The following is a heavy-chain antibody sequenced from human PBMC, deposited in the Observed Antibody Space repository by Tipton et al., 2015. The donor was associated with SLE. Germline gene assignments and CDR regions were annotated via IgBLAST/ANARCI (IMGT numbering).Heavy chain of an antibody. J-gene: IGHJ3*02. V-gene: IGHV4-34*01. D-gene: IGHD6-19*01. CDR3: ARRAPSPRGSERAFDI. CDR2: INHSGST. CDR1: GGSISGYY. Sequence: TLSLTCTVSGGSISGYYWGWIRQPPGKGLEWIGEINHSGSTNYNPSLKSRVTISVDTSKNQFSLKLSSVPAADTAVYYCARRAPSPRGSERAFDIWGQGTMVTVSS.